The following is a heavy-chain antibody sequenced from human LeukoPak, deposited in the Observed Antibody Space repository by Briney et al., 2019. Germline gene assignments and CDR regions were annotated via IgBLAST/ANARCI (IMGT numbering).Heavy chain of an antibody. V-gene: IGHV1-18*04. CDR1: GYTFTGYY. D-gene: IGHD6-19*01. Sequence: ASVKVSCKASGYTFTGYYMHWVRQAPGQGLEWMGWISAYNGNTNYAQKLQGRVTMTTDTSTSTAYMELRSLRSDDTAVYYCARVRAGLGYFDYWGQGTLVTVSS. CDR3: ARVRAGLGYFDY. CDR2: ISAYNGNT. J-gene: IGHJ4*02.